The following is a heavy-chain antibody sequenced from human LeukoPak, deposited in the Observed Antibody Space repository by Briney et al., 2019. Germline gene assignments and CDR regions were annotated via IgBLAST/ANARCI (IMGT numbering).Heavy chain of an antibody. CDR1: GGSFRGYY. Sequence: SETLSLTCAVYGGSFRGYYWSWMRQPPGKGLEWIGEINHSGSTNYNPSLKSRVTISVDTSKNQFSLKLSSVTAADTAVYYCARVAAAGFFDYRGQGTLVTVSS. V-gene: IGHV4-34*01. J-gene: IGHJ4*02. D-gene: IGHD6-13*01. CDR3: ARVAAAGFFDY. CDR2: INHSGST.